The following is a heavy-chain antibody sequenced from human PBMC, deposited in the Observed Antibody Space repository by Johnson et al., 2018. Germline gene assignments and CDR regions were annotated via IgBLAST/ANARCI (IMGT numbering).Heavy chain of an antibody. CDR3: ARDIYSSGWSAARDAFEI. CDR1: GFSFDDYG. CDR2: INWKDDST. Sequence: VQLVETGGGVVRXGGSXRLXCAASGFSFDDYGMSWVRQAPGKGLEWVSGINWKDDSTSYADSVKGRFSISRDNAKNSLYLQMNSLRAEDTALYYCARDIYSSGWSAARDAFEIWGQGTMVTVSS. D-gene: IGHD6-19*01. J-gene: IGHJ3*02. V-gene: IGHV3-20*04.